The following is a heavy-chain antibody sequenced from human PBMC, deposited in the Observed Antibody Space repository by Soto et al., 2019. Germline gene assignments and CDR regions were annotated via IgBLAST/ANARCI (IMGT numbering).Heavy chain of an antibody. CDR1: GFTVSSNY. J-gene: IGHJ6*02. Sequence: PRGSLRLSCAASGFTVSSNYMSWVRQAPGKGLEWVSVIYSGGSTYYADSVKGRFTISRDNSKNTLYLQMNSLRAEDTAVYYCAXPGDEFEGASTYYGMDVWGQGTTVTVSS. CDR3: AXPGDEFEGASTYYGMDV. CDR2: IYSGGST. D-gene: IGHD1-26*01. V-gene: IGHV3-53*01.